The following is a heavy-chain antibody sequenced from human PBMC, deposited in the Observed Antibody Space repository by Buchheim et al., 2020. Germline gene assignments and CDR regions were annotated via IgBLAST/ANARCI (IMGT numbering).Heavy chain of an antibody. CDR1: GGSISIGDYS. CDR3: ARFVWGNNRNRNFDY. Sequence: QVQLQESGPGLVKPSQTLSLTCTVSGGSISIGDYSWSWIRHPPGRGLEWIGYMHQSGNTYYNPTFESRVTISAARSKNQFSLKLNSVTAADTAVYYCARFVWGNNRNRNFDYWGQGTL. V-gene: IGHV4-30-2*01. CDR2: MHQSGNT. J-gene: IGHJ4*02. D-gene: IGHD3-16*02.